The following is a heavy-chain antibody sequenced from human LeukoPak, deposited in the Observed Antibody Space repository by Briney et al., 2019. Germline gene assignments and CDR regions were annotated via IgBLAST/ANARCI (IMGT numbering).Heavy chain of an antibody. V-gene: IGHV3-11*01. CDR2: ISSSGSTI. CDR3: AKSGPDSSTRYYYYYYYMDV. CDR1: GFTFSDYY. D-gene: IGHD2-2*01. Sequence: GGSLRLSCAASGFTFSDYYMSWIRQAPGKGLEWVSYISSSGSTIYYADSVKGRFTISRDNAKNSLYLQMNSLRPEDTAAYYCAKSGPDSSTRYYYYYYYMDVWGKGTTVTVSS. J-gene: IGHJ6*03.